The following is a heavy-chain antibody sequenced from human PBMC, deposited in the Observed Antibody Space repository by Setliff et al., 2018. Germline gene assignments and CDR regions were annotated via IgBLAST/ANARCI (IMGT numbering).Heavy chain of an antibody. D-gene: IGHD2-21*01. Sequence: GASVKVSCKASSYTFTGYGFSWVRQAPGQGLEWMGWISVYNGKTKYAQKFQGRVTMTTDTSTRTAYMEVTSLRSDDTAVYYCATEKFPGDWGDYWGQGTLVTVSS. CDR3: ATEKFPGDWGDY. CDR1: SYTFTGYG. J-gene: IGHJ4*02. CDR2: ISVYNGKT. V-gene: IGHV1-18*01.